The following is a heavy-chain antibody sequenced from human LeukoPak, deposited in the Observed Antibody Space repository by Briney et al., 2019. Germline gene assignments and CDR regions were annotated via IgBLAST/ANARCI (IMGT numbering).Heavy chain of an antibody. Sequence: PGGSLRLSCAASGFIFSDYGMHWVRQAPGKGLEWVAVICYDGSNKYYADSVKGRFTISRDNSKNTLYLQMNSLRAEDTAVYYCARGNRGGWGIYYYGMDVWGQGTTVTVSS. CDR1: GFIFSDYG. D-gene: IGHD6-19*01. V-gene: IGHV3-33*08. CDR3: ARGNRGGWGIYYYGMDV. J-gene: IGHJ6*02. CDR2: ICYDGSNK.